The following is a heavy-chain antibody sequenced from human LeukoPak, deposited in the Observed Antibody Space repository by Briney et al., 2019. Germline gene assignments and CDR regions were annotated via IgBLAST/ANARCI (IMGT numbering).Heavy chain of an antibody. V-gene: IGHV3-30*03. J-gene: IGHJ4*02. Sequence: PPGGPLRLSCAASGFTFSSYGMHWVRQAPGKGLEWVAVISYDGSNKYYADSVKGRFTISRDNSKNTLYLQMNSLRAEDTAVYYCARVIAVAGVDYWGQGTLVTVSS. D-gene: IGHD6-19*01. CDR2: ISYDGSNK. CDR3: ARVIAVAGVDY. CDR1: GFTFSSYG.